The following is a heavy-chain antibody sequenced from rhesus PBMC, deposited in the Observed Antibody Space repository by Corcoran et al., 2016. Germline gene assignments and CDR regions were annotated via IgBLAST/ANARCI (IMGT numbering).Heavy chain of an antibody. V-gene: IGHV3S25*01. CDR3: ARDPAYGSNSDYYGFNL. CDR1: GFDFSSTYY. CDR2: IYTGSAGTP. D-gene: IGHD3-22*01. Sequence: EESGGDLVKPGASLTLTCTASGFDFSSTYYMFWVRQSPGKGTEWIGGIYTGSAGTPDDASWAKGRVTIAKTSSTTVTLQMPRLTDADTATYFCARDPAYGSNSDYYGFNLWGPGTLVTVSS. J-gene: IGHJ1*01.